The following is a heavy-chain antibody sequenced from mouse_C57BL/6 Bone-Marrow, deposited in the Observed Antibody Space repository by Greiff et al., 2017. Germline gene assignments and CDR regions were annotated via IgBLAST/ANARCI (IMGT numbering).Heavy chain of an antibody. J-gene: IGHJ2*01. D-gene: IGHD3-2*02. CDR1: GYTFTSYW. Sequence: LQHPGAELVKPGASVKLSCKASGYTFTSYWMQWVKQRPGQGLEWIGEIDPSDSYTNYNQKFKGKATLTVDTSSSTAYMQLSSLTSEDSAVYYCARCGSGYLDYWGQGTTLTVSS. V-gene: IGHV1-50*01. CDR2: IDPSDSYT. CDR3: ARCGSGYLDY.